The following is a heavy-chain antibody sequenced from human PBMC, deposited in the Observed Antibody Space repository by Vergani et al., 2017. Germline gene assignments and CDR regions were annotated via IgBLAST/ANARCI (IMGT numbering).Heavy chain of an antibody. V-gene: IGHV3-7*01. J-gene: IGHJ4*02. CDR3: ARDSGLKDIVVVPAGYFDY. Sequence: EVQLVESGGGLVQPGGSLRLSCAASGFTFSSYWMSWVRPAPGKGLEWVANIKQDGSEKYYVDSVKGRFTIARENAKNSLYLQMNSMRAEDTAVYYCARDSGLKDIVVVPAGYFDYWGQGTLVTVSS. D-gene: IGHD2-2*01. CDR1: GFTFSSYW. CDR2: IKQDGSEK.